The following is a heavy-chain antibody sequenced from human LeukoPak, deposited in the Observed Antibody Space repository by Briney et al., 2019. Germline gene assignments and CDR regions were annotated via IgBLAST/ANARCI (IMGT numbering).Heavy chain of an antibody. D-gene: IGHD1-1*01. CDR3: ARGRVSSSTWYSTYYYYFYMDV. V-gene: IGHV4-34*01. J-gene: IGHJ6*03. CDR2: INHSGTT. CDR1: GGSFSGYY. Sequence: SETLSLTCTVYGGSFSGYYWTWIRQAPGKGLEWIGEINHSGTTNYNPALESRVSVSVDTSKNQFSLKLSSVTAADTAVYYCARGRVSSSTWYSTYYYYFYMDVWGKGTTVTVSS.